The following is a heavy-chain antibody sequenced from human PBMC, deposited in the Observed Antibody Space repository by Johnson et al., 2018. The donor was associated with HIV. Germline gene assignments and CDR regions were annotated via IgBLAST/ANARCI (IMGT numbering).Heavy chain of an antibody. CDR2: IWDDGSNK. D-gene: IGHD4-11*01. CDR1: GFIFSDYA. V-gene: IGHV3-33*06. CDR3: AKISSVTVLSVPSNAFDV. J-gene: IGHJ3*01. Sequence: QMLLVESGGGVVQPGRSLRLSCAASGFIFSDYAMHWVRQAPGKGLEWVAVIWDDGSNKYYADSVKGRFTISRDNSKNTLYLQMNSLRAGDTAVYYCAKISSVTVLSVPSNAFDVWGQGTMVTVSS.